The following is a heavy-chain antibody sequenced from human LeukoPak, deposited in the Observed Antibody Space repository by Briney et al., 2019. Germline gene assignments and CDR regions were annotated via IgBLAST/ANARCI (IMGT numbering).Heavy chain of an antibody. D-gene: IGHD6-13*01. CDR3: AKDLVGGEAAAGRVNYLDY. V-gene: IGHV3-64*01. J-gene: IGHJ4*02. CDR1: GFTFSSYA. CDR2: ISSNGGST. Sequence: GGSLRLSCAASGFTFSSYAMHWVRQAPGKGLEYVSAISSNGGSTYYANSVKGRFTISRDNSKNTLYLQMGSLRAEDMAVYYCAKDLVGGEAAAGRVNYLDYWGRGTLVTVSS.